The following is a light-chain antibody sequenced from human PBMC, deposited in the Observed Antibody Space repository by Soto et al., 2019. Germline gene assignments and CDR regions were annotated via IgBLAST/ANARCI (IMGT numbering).Light chain of an antibody. Sequence: SVLPQPPSASGTPGQRVTISCSGSSSNVGSHTVNWYQQLPGTAPKLLIYSKNQRPSGVPDRFSGSKSGTSASLAISGLRSEDEADYFCAAWDDSLNAVVFGGGTKVTVL. V-gene: IGLV1-44*01. CDR1: SSNVGSHT. J-gene: IGLJ2*01. CDR2: SKN. CDR3: AAWDDSLNAVV.